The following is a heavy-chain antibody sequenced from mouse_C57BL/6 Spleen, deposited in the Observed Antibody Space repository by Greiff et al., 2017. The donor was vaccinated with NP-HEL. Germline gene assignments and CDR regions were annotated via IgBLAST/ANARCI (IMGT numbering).Heavy chain of an antibody. V-gene: IGHV1-15*01. Sequence: VQLQESGAELVRPGASVTLSCKASGYTFTDYEMHWVKQTPVHGLEWIGAIDPETGGTAYNQKFKGKAILTADKSSSTAYMELRSLTSEDSAVNYCTRGEYVNYFDYWGQGTTLTVSS. CDR1: GYTFTDYE. D-gene: IGHD5-2*01. J-gene: IGHJ2*01. CDR3: TRGEYVNYFDY. CDR2: IDPETGGT.